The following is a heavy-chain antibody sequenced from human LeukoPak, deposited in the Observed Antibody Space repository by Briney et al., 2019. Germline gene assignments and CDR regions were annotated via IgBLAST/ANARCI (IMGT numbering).Heavy chain of an antibody. J-gene: IGHJ3*02. V-gene: IGHV4-30-4*08. Sequence: SQTLSLTCTVSGGSISSGDYYWSWIRQPPGKGLEWIGEINHSGSTNYNPSLKSRVTISVDTSKNQFSLKLSSVTAADTAVYYCARGRNYYDSSGYDIWGQGTMVTVSS. CDR3: ARGRNYYDSSGYDI. CDR1: GGSISSGDYY. CDR2: INHSGST. D-gene: IGHD3-22*01.